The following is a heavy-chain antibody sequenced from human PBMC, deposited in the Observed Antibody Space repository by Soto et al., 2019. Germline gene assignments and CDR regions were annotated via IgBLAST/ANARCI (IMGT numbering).Heavy chain of an antibody. V-gene: IGHV4-31*11. D-gene: IGHD2-21*02. CDR1: GGSMTSGGHY. CDR2: MYHSGST. J-gene: IGHJ4*02. CDR3: ARVTDPVVTASTPFDH. Sequence: PXETLSLTCAVSGGSMTSGGHYWAWIRQHPGKGLEWIGYMYHSGSTHYNPSLKSRISISVDTSKNQFSLKLSSVTAADTAVYYCARVTDPVVTASTPFDHWGQGALVTVSS.